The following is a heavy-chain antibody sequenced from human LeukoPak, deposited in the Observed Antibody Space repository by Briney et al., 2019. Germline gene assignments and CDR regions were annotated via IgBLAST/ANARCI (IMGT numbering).Heavy chain of an antibody. J-gene: IGHJ4*02. V-gene: IGHV1-2*06. CDR3: ARGRGDIVVVPAAVLIDY. Sequence: ASVKVSCKASGYTFTGYYMHWVRQAPGQGLEWMGRINPNSGGTNYAQKFQGRVTMTRDTSISTACMELSRLRSDDTAVYYCARGRGDIVVVPAAVLIDYWGQGTLVTVSS. D-gene: IGHD2-2*01. CDR2: INPNSGGT. CDR1: GYTFTGYY.